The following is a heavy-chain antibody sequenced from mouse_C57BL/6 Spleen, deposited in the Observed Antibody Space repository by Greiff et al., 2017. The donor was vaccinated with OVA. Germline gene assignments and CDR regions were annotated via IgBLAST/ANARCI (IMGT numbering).Heavy chain of an antibody. V-gene: IGHV3-6*01. D-gene: IGHD3-3*01. CDR3: ARGDSYFDY. CDR2: ISYDGSN. CDR1: GYSITSGYY. Sequence: EVHLVESGPGLVKPSQSLSLTCSVTGYSITSGYYWNWIRQFPGNKLEWMGYISYDGSNNYNPSLKNRISITRDTSKNQFFLKLNSVTTEDTATYYCARGDSYFDYWGQGTTLTVSS. J-gene: IGHJ2*01.